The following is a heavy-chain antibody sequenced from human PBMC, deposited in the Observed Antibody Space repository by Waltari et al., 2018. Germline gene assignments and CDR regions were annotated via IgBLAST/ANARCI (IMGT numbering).Heavy chain of an antibody. D-gene: IGHD3-16*01. CDR1: GGSISSYY. J-gene: IGHJ6*03. V-gene: IGHV4-59*01. CDR2: IYYRGST. CDR3: AGVRYYYYMDV. Sequence: QVQLQESGPGLVKPSETLSLTCTVSGGSISSYYWSWIRQPPGKGLEWIGYIYYRGSTNYNPSLKSRVTISVDTSKNQFSLKLSSVTAADTAVYYCAGVRYYYYMDVWGKGTTVTVSS.